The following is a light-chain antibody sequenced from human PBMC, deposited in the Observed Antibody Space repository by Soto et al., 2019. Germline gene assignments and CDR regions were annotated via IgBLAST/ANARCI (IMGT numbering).Light chain of an antibody. Sequence: QSVLTQPASVSGSPGQSITISCTGTSSDVGGYNYVSWYQQHPGRVPELVIYEVGNRPSGVSNRFSGSKSGNTASLTISGLQAEDDADYYCSSYTTSNTWVFGGGTKLTVL. CDR1: SSDVGGYNY. CDR2: EVG. J-gene: IGLJ3*02. CDR3: SSYTTSNTWV. V-gene: IGLV2-14*01.